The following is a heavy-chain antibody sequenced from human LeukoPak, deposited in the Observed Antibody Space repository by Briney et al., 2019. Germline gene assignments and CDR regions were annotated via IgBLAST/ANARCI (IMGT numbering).Heavy chain of an antibody. V-gene: IGHV3-23*01. CDR1: GFTFTTYW. J-gene: IGHJ5*02. D-gene: IGHD3-9*01. Sequence: AGGSLRLSCAVSGFTFTTYWPGWVRQPPGKGLEWVSGISPSGSISYYADSVKGRFTISRDNSKNTVSLQMNSLRAEDTALYYCARDLDWGAFDAWGQGTLVTVSS. CDR3: ARDLDWGAFDA. CDR2: ISPSGSIS.